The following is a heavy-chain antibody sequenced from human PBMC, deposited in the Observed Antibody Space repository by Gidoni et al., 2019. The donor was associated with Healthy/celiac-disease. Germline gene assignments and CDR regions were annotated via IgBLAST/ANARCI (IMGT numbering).Heavy chain of an antibody. D-gene: IGHD2-15*01. V-gene: IGHV3-9*01. Sequence: VQLVESGGGLVQPVRSLRLSCAASGFTFDDYAMHWVRQAPGKGLEWVSGISWNSGSIGYADSVKGRFTISRDNAKNSLYLQMNSLRAEDTALYYCAKVGVVAATVDYYGMDVWGQGTTVTVSS. CDR2: ISWNSGSI. CDR1: GFTFDDYA. J-gene: IGHJ6*02. CDR3: AKVGVVAATVDYYGMDV.